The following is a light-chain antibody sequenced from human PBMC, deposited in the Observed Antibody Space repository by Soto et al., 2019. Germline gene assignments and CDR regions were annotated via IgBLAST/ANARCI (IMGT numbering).Light chain of an antibody. CDR3: QYYNNYCWT. Sequence: DIQLTQSPSTLSASVGDRATITWRASQSISSWLAWYQQKPGKAPKFLIYKTSNLESGVPSRFSGSGSGTEFTLTISSLQPDDFATYYCQYYNNYCWTFGQGTKVEIK. CDR2: KTS. V-gene: IGKV1-5*03. J-gene: IGKJ1*01. CDR1: QSISSW.